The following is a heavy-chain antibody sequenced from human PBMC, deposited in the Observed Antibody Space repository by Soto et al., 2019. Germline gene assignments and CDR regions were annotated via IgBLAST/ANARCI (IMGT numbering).Heavy chain of an antibody. D-gene: IGHD2-15*01. CDR1: GGSITPYY. CDR2: VFSNGNT. CDR3: ARQQYTVVTAFDV. J-gene: IGHJ3*01. V-gene: IGHV4-59*07. Sequence: QVQLKESGPGLVKPADTLSLKCTVSGGSITPYYWSWIRQTPGGGLEWIGYVFSNGNTNYNPSLKSRVSMSADTSKNEFSLKLTSLTAADAAIYFCARQQYTVVTAFDVWGQGTMVAVSS.